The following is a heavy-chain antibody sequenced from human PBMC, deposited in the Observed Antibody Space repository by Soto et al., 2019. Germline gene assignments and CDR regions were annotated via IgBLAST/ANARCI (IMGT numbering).Heavy chain of an antibody. CDR2: IWYDGSNK. CDR3: AGTLRYFDWLPLDY. D-gene: IGHD3-9*01. V-gene: IGHV3-33*01. J-gene: IGHJ4*02. Sequence: TGGSLRLSCAVSGFTFSSYGMHWVRQAPGKGLEWVAVIWYDGSNKYYADSVKGRFTISRDNSNNTLYLQMNSLRAEDTAVYYCAGTLRYFDWLPLDYWGQGTLVTVSS. CDR1: GFTFSSYG.